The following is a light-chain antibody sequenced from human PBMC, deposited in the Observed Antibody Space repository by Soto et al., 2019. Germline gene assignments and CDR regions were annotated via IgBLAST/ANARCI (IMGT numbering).Light chain of an antibody. CDR3: QHYNSYSEA. J-gene: IGKJ1*01. Sequence: DIQMTQSPSTLSGSVGDRVTITCRASQTISSWLAWYQQKPGKAPKLLLYKASTLKSGVPSRFSGSGSGTEFTLTISSLQPDDVSTYYCQHYNSYSEAFGQGTKVERK. V-gene: IGKV1-5*03. CDR2: KAS. CDR1: QTISSW.